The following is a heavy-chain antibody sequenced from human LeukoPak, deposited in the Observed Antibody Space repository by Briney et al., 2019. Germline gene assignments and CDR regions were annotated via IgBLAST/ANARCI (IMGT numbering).Heavy chain of an antibody. Sequence: GGSLRLSRAVSGFTFSSYGMTWVRQAPGKGLEWVSTISGNGDDTYYADSVEGRFTISRDNSENTLYLQMNSLRAEDTAIYFCAKDDAPARWLRSPQLLDHWGQGTLVTVSS. V-gene: IGHV3-23*01. CDR3: AKDDAPARWLRSPQLLDH. CDR1: GFTFSSYG. J-gene: IGHJ4*02. D-gene: IGHD5-12*01. CDR2: ISGNGDDT.